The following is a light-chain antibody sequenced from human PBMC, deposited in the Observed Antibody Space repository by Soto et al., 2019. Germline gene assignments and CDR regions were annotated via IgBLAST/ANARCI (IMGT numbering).Light chain of an antibody. Sequence: EIVLTQSPGTLSLSPGERATLSCRASQSVSSSYLAWYQQKPGRAPRLLIYAASSRATGIPDRFSGSGSGTDFTLTISRREPDDFAVYYCQQYGNSPRTFGQGTRVEIK. V-gene: IGKV3-20*01. CDR1: QSVSSSY. CDR3: QQYGNSPRT. J-gene: IGKJ1*01. CDR2: AAS.